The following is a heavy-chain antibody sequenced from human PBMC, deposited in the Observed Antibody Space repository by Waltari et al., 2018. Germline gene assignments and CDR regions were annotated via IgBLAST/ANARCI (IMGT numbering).Heavy chain of an antibody. CDR1: GFTFGSSW. CDR3: ATSKDAPGNS. V-gene: IGHV3-7*01. J-gene: IGHJ4*02. CDR2: IRGEGGAK. D-gene: IGHD2-2*01. Sequence: EVQLVESGGGLVQPGGSLRLSCAASGFTFGSSWMRWVRQAPGKGLEWLANIRGEGGAKFYVESVRGRFTISRDNVENSLYLQMNTLRVEDTALYYCATSKDAPGNSWGQGTLVTVSS.